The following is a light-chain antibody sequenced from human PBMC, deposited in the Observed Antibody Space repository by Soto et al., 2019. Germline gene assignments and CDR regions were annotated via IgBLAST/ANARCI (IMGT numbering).Light chain of an antibody. CDR2: AAS. CDR1: QGISSY. CDR3: QQLNSYPALS. J-gene: IGKJ4*01. V-gene: IGKV1-9*01. Sequence: IQLTQSPSSLSASVGDRVIITCRASQGISSYLAWYQQKPGKAPKLLIYAASTLQSGVPSRFSGSGSGTDFTLTINSRQPEDFATYYCQQLNSYPALSFGGGTKVEIK.